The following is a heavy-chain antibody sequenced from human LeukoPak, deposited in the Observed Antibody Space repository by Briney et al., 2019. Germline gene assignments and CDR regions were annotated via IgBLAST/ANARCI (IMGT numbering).Heavy chain of an antibody. CDR3: AKDSGYSYGYDN. V-gene: IGHV3-30*02. Sequence: GGSLRLSFAASGFPFSSYGMHWVRQAPGKGLEWVAFIRYDGSNKYYADSVKGRFTISRDNSKNTLYLQMNSLRAEDTAVYYCAKDSGYSYGYDNWGQGTLVTVSS. CDR2: IRYDGSNK. J-gene: IGHJ4*02. D-gene: IGHD5-18*01. CDR1: GFPFSSYG.